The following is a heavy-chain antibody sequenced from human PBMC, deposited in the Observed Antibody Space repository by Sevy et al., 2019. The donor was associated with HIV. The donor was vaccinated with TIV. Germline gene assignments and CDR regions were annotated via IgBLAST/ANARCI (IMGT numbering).Heavy chain of an antibody. D-gene: IGHD3-22*01. J-gene: IGHJ4*02. CDR2: IYSGGST. V-gene: IGHV3-53*01. CDR3: ASSDSSNYYDSSGYYPRFPHFDY. CDR1: GFTVSSNY. Sequence: GGSLRLSCAASGFTVSSNYMSWVRQAPGKGLEWVSVIYSGGSTYYADSVKGRFTISRDNSKNTLYLQMNSLGAEDTAVYYCASSDSSNYYDSSGYYPRFPHFDYWGQGTLVTVSS.